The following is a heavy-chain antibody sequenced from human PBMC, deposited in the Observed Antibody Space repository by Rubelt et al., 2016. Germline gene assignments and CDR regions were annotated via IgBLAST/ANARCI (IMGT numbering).Heavy chain of an antibody. CDR1: GFIFSSFA. J-gene: IGHJ5*02. CDR3: AKGGGYSYGYIPS. V-gene: IGHV3-23*01. Sequence: EVQLLESGGGLVQPGGSLRLSCEASGFIFSSFAMSWVRQAPGKGLEWVSLISGSGDSTYSADSVKGRFTIYRDNSKNTLYLQLNSLRAEDTAVYYCAKGGGYSYGYIPSWGQGILVTVSS. CDR2: ISGSGDST. D-gene: IGHD5-18*01.